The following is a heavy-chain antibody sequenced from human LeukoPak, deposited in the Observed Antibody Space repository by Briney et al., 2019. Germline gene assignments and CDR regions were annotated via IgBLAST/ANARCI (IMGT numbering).Heavy chain of an antibody. J-gene: IGHJ4*02. CDR3: ARSIVATSPLDY. CDR2: IYYSGST. CDR1: GVSISSYY. V-gene: IGHV4-59*01. D-gene: IGHD5-12*01. Sequence: PSETLSLTCTVSGVSISSYYWSWIRQPPGKGLEWIGHIYYSGSTNYNPSLKSRVTISVDTSKNQFSLKLSSVTAADTAVYYCARSIVATSPLDYWGQGTLVTVSS.